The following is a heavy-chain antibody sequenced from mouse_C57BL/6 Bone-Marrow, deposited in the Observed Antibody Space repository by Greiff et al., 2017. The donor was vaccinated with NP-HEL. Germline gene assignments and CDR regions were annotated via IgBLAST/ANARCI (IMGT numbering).Heavy chain of an antibody. CDR3: TRETGREDYYAMDY. D-gene: IGHD4-1*01. CDR1: GFTFSSYA. V-gene: IGHV5-9-1*02. CDR2: ISSGGDYI. J-gene: IGHJ4*01. Sequence: EVQGVESGEGLVKPGGSLKLSCAASGFTFSSYAMSWVRQTPEKRLEWVAYISSGGDYIYYADTVKGRFTISRDNARNTLYLQMSSLKSEDTAMYYCTRETGREDYYAMDYWGQGTSVTVSS.